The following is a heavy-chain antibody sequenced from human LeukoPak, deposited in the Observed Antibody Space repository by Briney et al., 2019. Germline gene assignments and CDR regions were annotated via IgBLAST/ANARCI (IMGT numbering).Heavy chain of an antibody. J-gene: IGHJ4*02. Sequence: SQTLSLTCTVSGGSLSSGSYYWRWIRQPAGKGLEWFGRIYTSGSTNYNPSLESRVTISVDTSKNQFSLKLSSVTAADTAVYYCASLGVNSSSWYSSWGQGTLVTVSS. CDR2: IYTSGST. V-gene: IGHV4-61*02. CDR3: ASLGVNSSSWYSS. D-gene: IGHD6-13*01. CDR1: GGSLSSGSYY.